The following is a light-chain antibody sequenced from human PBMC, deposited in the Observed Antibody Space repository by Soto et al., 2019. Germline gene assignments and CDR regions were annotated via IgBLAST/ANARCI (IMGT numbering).Light chain of an antibody. J-gene: IGKJ1*01. Sequence: DIQMTQSPSTLSASVGDRVTITCRASESISTYFAWYQQKPGKAPKLLIYKASSLESGVPSRFSGSGSGTEFTLTISSLQPDDFATYYCQQYNSYWTFGQGTKVDI. CDR1: ESISTY. V-gene: IGKV1-5*03. CDR2: KAS. CDR3: QQYNSYWT.